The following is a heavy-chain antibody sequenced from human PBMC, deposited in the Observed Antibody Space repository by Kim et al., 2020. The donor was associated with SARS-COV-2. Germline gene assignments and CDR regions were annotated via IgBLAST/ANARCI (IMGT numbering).Heavy chain of an antibody. CDR2: INNSGST. D-gene: IGHD3-9*01. J-gene: IGHJ6*02. Sequence: SETLSLTCAVYGGSFSGYYWSWIRQPPGKGLEWIGEINNSGSTNYNPSLKSRVTISVDTSKNQFSLKLSSVTAADTAVYYCAGNDNYDILTGTRYGMDVWGQETTVTVSS. CDR1: GGSFSGYY. V-gene: IGHV4-34*01. CDR3: AGNDNYDILTGTRYGMDV.